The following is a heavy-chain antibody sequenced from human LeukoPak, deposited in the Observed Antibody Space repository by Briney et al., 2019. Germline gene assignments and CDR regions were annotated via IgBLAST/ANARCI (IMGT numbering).Heavy chain of an antibody. CDR1: GGSISSGGHY. J-gene: IGHJ4*02. Sequence: SQTLSLTCTVSGGSISSGGHYWSWIRQHPGKGLEWIGYIYYSGSTHYNPSLKSRVSISVDTSKYQFSLKLNSVTAADTAVYYCARADTGYSSGWYYGGFDYWGQGTLVTVSS. V-gene: IGHV4-31*03. D-gene: IGHD6-19*01. CDR3: ARADTGYSSGWYYGGFDY. CDR2: IYYSGST.